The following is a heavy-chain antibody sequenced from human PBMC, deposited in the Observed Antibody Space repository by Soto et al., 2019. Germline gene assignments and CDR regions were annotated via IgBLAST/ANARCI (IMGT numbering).Heavy chain of an antibody. CDR2: IYWDDDK. Sequence: QITLNESGPTVVKPAETLTLTRTFSGFSLTTSGVGVGWIRQSPGKAPEWLALIYWDDDKRYSASLKSRLTINKDTSKNQVVLTMASVDPADTATYYCAHRILRTVFGLVTPTAIYFDFWGQGTPVVVSS. V-gene: IGHV2-5*02. CDR3: AHRILRTVFGLVTPTAIYFDF. CDR1: GFSLTTSGVG. D-gene: IGHD3-3*01. J-gene: IGHJ4*02.